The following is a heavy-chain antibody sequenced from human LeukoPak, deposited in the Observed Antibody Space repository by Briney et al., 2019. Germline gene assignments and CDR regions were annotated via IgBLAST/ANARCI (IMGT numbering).Heavy chain of an antibody. CDR1: GFTFDDYA. Sequence: GGSLRLSCAASGFTFDDYAMHWVRQAPGKGLVWVSRISSDGSSIAYTDSVRGRFTISRDNAKSTLYLQMNSLRVEDTAVYYCAREGAALDYWGQGTLVSVSS. CDR2: ISSDGSSI. V-gene: IGHV3-74*01. D-gene: IGHD6-6*01. J-gene: IGHJ4*02. CDR3: AREGAALDY.